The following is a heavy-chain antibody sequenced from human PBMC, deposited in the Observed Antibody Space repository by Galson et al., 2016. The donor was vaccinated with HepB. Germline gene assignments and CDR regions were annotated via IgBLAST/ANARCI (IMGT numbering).Heavy chain of an antibody. Sequence: SETLSLTCTVSGGSISCTSCYYWGWIRPPPGKGLEWIGSIYYTGSANYAPSLESRVTISLDTSKNQFSLKLTSVTAADTAVYYWARPHYTSSSGNTHTFDIWGQGTMAIVSS. J-gene: IGHJ3*02. D-gene: IGHD6-6*01. CDR3: ARPHYTSSSGNTHTFDI. CDR2: IYYTGSA. CDR1: GGSISCTSCYY. V-gene: IGHV4-39*07.